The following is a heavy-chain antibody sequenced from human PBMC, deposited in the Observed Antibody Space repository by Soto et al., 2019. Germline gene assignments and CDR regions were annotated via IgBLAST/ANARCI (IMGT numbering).Heavy chain of an antibody. V-gene: IGHV1-8*01. Sequence: QVQLVQSGAEVKKPGASVKVSCKASGYTFTSYDINWVRQATGQGLEWMGWMNPNSGNTAYAQKFQGRVTMTRNTSTSTAYMELSSLRSEDTAVYYCAREKSSGYYYDYWGQGTRVTVSS. J-gene: IGHJ4*02. D-gene: IGHD3-22*01. CDR2: MNPNSGNT. CDR3: AREKSSGYYYDY. CDR1: GYTFTSYD.